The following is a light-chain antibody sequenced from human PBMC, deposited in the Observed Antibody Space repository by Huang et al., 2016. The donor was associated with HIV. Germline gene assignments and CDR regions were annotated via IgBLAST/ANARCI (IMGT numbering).Light chain of an antibody. CDR1: QSLRHRNGFDY. V-gene: IGKV2-28*01. Sequence: VVMTQSPLSLPVPPGEPASISCRSSQSLRHRNGFDYLDWYLQKPGQSPQLLIHLGSSRASGVPDRFSGGGSGTDVSLNISRVEAEDAGIYYCMEALQTPYTFGQGTKLEI. CDR2: LGS. J-gene: IGKJ2*01. CDR3: MEALQTPYT.